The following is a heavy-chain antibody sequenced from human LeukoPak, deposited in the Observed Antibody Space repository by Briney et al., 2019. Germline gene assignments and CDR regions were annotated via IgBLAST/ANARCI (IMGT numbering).Heavy chain of an antibody. V-gene: IGHV3-30*02. J-gene: IGHJ4*02. CDR1: GFTFSSYG. Sequence: GGSLRLSCAASGFTFSSYGMHWVRQAPGKGLEWVAFIRYDGSNKYYADSVKGRFTISRDNSKNTLYLQMNSLRAEDTAVYYCAKDLNSSSWYRGLDYFDYWGQGTLVTVSS. D-gene: IGHD6-13*01. CDR3: AKDLNSSSWYRGLDYFDY. CDR2: IRYDGSNK.